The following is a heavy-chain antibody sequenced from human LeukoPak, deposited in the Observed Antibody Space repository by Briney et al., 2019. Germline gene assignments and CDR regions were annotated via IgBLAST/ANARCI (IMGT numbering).Heavy chain of an antibody. D-gene: IGHD5-18*01. CDR3: ARYGYGLY. Sequence: GGSLRLSCAASGFTFSAYWMHWVRQAPGKGLVWVSEINSDGSRTNYADSVKGRFTISRDNAKNTLYLQMNGLRAEDTAVYYCARYGYGLYWGQGILVTVSS. J-gene: IGHJ4*02. CDR2: INSDGSRT. V-gene: IGHV3-74*01. CDR1: GFTFSAYW.